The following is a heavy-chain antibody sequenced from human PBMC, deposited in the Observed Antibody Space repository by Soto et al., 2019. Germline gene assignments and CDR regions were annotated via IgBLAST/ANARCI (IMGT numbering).Heavy chain of an antibody. Sequence: SVKVSCKASGGTFSSYAISWVRQAPGQGLEWMGGIIPIFGTANYAQKFQGRVTITADESTGTAYMELSSLRSEDTAVYYCARVNNCSSTSCYQDYYYYGMDVWGQGTTVTVSS. CDR2: IIPIFGTA. D-gene: IGHD2-2*01. J-gene: IGHJ6*02. CDR3: ARVNNCSSTSCYQDYYYYGMDV. V-gene: IGHV1-69*13. CDR1: GGTFSSYA.